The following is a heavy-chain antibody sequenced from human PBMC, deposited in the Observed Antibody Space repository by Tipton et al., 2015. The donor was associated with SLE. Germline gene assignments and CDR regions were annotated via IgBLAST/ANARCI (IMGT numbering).Heavy chain of an antibody. D-gene: IGHD6-13*01. J-gene: IGHJ4*02. CDR3: AKVGGSWPYYFDY. V-gene: IGHV3-11*04. CDR1: GFTFSDYY. CDR2: ISSSGSTI. Sequence: GSLRLSCAASGFTFSDYYMSWIRQAPGKGLEWVSYISSSGSTIYYADSVKGRFTISRDNSKNTLYLQMNSLRAEDTAVYYCAKVGGSWPYYFDYWGQGTLVTVSS.